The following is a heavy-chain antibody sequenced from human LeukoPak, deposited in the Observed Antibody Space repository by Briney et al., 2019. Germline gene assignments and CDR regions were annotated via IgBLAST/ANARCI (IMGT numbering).Heavy chain of an antibody. J-gene: IGHJ4*02. D-gene: IGHD6-13*01. CDR3: ARDSQQGIAAAGTGIFDY. CDR1: GFTFSSYS. V-gene: IGHV3-48*04. Sequence: GGSLRLSCAASGFTFSSYSMNWVRQAPGKGLEWVSYISSSGSTIYYADSVKGRFTISRDNAKNSLYLQMNSLRAEDTAVYYCARDSQQGIAAAGTGIFDYWGQGTLVTVSS. CDR2: ISSSGSTI.